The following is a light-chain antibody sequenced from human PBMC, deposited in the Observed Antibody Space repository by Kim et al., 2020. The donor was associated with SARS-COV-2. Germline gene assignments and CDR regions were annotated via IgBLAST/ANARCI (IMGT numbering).Light chain of an antibody. Sequence: EIVMTQSPATLSLSPGERATLSCRASQSVSSNLAWYQQKPGQAPRLLIYGASTRATGIPARFSGSGSGTEFTLTISNLQSGDFAVFYCQQYNNWPRTFGQGTKVDIK. CDR3: QQYNNWPRT. V-gene: IGKV3-15*01. CDR2: GAS. CDR1: QSVSSN. J-gene: IGKJ1*01.